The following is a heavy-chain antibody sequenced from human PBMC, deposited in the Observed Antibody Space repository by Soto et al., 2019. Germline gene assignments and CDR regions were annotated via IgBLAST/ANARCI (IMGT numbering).Heavy chain of an antibody. V-gene: IGHV2-5*02. CDR2: IYWDYDK. CDR3: AHMAQGYYFDY. CDR1: GFSLSTSGVG. J-gene: IGHJ4*02. Sequence: QITLKESGPTLVKPTQTLTLTCTFSGFSLSTSGVGVGLICQPPGKALEWLALIYWDYDKGYSPSLKSRLTITKDTSKNQVVLTMTNMDPVDTATYSCAHMAQGYYFDYWGQGTLVTVSS.